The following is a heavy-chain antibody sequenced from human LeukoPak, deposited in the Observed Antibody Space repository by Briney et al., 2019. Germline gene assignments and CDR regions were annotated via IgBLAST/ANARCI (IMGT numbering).Heavy chain of an antibody. J-gene: IGHJ1*01. D-gene: IGHD3-22*01. CDR3: AYSSGYQQH. V-gene: IGHV4-34*01. CDR2: INHSGST. CDR1: GGSFSDYY. Sequence: SETLSLTCAVYGGSFSDYYWSWIRQPPGKGPEWIGEINHSGSTNYNPSLKSRVTISVDTSKNQFSLKLSSVTAADTAVYYCAYSSGYQQHWGQGTLVTVSS.